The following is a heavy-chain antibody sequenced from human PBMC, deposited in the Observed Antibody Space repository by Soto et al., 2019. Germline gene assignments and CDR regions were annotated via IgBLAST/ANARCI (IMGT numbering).Heavy chain of an antibody. D-gene: IGHD3-3*01. CDR3: ARDSFSLGY. J-gene: IGHJ4*02. CDR2: IKHDGSEK. Sequence: GGSLRLSCAASGFTFSNYWMTWVRQAPGKRLEWVANIKHDGSEKSYVDSVKGRFTISRDNAKNSLYLQMNSLRAEDTAVYYCARDSFSLGYWGQGTLVTVSS. CDR1: GFTFSNYW. V-gene: IGHV3-7*01.